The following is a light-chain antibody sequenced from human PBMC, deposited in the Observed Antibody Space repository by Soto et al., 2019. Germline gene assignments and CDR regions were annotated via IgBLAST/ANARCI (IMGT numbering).Light chain of an antibody. CDR1: QSVSSSY. Sequence: EMVLTQSPGTLSLSPGERATLSCRASQSVSSSYLAWYQVRPGQAPRLLIYGASSRATGIPDRLSGSVSGTDFTLTISRLEPEDVAVYYCQQYCHTPPYNFGQGTKLEIK. CDR3: QQYCHTPPYN. J-gene: IGKJ2*01. CDR2: GAS. V-gene: IGKV3-20*01.